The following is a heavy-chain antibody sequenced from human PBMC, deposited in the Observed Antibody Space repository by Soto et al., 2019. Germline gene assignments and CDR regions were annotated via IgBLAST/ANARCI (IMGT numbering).Heavy chain of an antibody. D-gene: IGHD6-25*01. V-gene: IGHV3-66*01. CDR3: ASAPSWTAGHFDY. J-gene: IGHJ4*02. CDR2: TYSGGST. Sequence: EVQLVESGGGLVQPGGSLRLSCAASGFTVSSNYMSWVRQAPGKGPEWVSVTYSGGSTYYADSVKGRFTISRDNSKNTLYLQMNSLRAEDTAVYYCASAPSWTAGHFDYWGQGTLVTVSS. CDR1: GFTVSSNY.